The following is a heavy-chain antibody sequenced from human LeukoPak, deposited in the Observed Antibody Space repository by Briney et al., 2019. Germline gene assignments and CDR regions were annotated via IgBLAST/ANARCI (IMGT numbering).Heavy chain of an antibody. D-gene: IGHD1-26*01. CDR2: INPNSGGT. Sequence: ASVKVSCKASGYTFTGYYMHWVRQAPGQGLEWMGWINPNSGGTNYAQKFQGRVTMTRDTSISTAYMERSRLRSDDTAVYYCARDFRSGSYWFDPWGQGTLVTVSS. J-gene: IGHJ5*02. V-gene: IGHV1-2*02. CDR3: ARDFRSGSYWFDP. CDR1: GYTFTGYY.